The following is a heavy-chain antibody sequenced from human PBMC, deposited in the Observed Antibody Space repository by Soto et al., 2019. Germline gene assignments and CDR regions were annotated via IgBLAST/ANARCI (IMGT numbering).Heavy chain of an antibody. V-gene: IGHV1-3*01. CDR3: ARTRGDYAYWYFDL. J-gene: IGHJ2*01. D-gene: IGHD4-17*01. CDR2: INAGNGNT. CDR1: GYTFTSNA. Sequence: ASVKVSCKASGYTFTSNAMHWVRQAPGQRLEWMGWINAGNGNTKYSQKFQGRVTITRDTSASTAYMELSSLRSEDTAVYYCARTRGDYAYWYFDLWGRGTLVTVSS.